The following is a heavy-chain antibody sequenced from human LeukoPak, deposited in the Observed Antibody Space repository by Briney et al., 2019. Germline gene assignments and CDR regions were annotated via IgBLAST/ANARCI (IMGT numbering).Heavy chain of an antibody. CDR1: GGSFSGYY. CDR3: ARHQPSGSYYSYYYYYGMDV. Sequence: SETLSLTCAVYGGSFSGYYWSWIRQPPGKGLEWIGEINHSGSTNYNPSLKSRVTISVDTSKNQFSLKLSSVTAADTAVYYCARHQPSGSYYSYYYYYGMDVWGQGTTVTVSS. V-gene: IGHV4-34*01. CDR2: INHSGST. D-gene: IGHD1-26*01. J-gene: IGHJ6*02.